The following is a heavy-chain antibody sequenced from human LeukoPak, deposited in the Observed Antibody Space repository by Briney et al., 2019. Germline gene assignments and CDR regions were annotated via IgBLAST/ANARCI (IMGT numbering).Heavy chain of an antibody. CDR3: AGSPKYSSSWFEYFQH. CDR2: ISHNGSNK. J-gene: IGHJ1*01. Sequence: GGSLSLSCAASGFTFSSYAWHWFRQAPGKGLEWVGAISHNGSNKYHADSVEGRFTISRDNSKNTVYLQMNSLRAEDTAVYFCAGSPKYSSSWFEYFQHWGQGTLVTVSS. V-gene: IGHV3-30*16. CDR1: GFTFSSYA. D-gene: IGHD6-13*01.